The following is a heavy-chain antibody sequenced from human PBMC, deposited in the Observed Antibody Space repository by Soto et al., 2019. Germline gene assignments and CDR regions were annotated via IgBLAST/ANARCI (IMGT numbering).Heavy chain of an antibody. D-gene: IGHD1-1*01. Sequence: GGSLRLSCAVSGFPFSTYGFHWVRQPPGEGLEWVAVIVSDGSAKYHADSVEGRFTISRDNSKDTLYLQMNSLRAEDTAVYYCARDDAFGNENGFDIWGQGTMVTVS. V-gene: IGHV3-33*01. J-gene: IGHJ3*02. CDR1: GFPFSTYG. CDR2: IVSDGSAK. CDR3: ARDDAFGNENGFDI.